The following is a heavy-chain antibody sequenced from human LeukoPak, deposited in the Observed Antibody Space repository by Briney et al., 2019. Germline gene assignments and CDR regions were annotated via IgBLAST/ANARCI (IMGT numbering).Heavy chain of an antibody. Sequence: GSLRLSCAASGFTFSSYWMSWVRQVPGKGLEWVANIKQDGSEKYYVDSVKGRFTISRDNAKNSLYLQMNSLRAEDTAVYYCAKDGAGPSQFDYWGQGTLVTVSS. J-gene: IGHJ4*02. V-gene: IGHV3-7*03. CDR2: IKQDGSEK. CDR1: GFTFSSYW. CDR3: AKDGAGPSQFDY. D-gene: IGHD1-26*01.